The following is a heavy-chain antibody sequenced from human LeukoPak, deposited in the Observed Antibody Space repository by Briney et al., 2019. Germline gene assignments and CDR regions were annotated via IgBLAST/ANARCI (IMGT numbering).Heavy chain of an antibody. Sequence: ASVKVSCKASGYTFTGYYMHWVRQAPGQGLEWMGRISAYNGNTNYAQKFQGRVTLTRETSTSTAYMELRSLRSDDTAVYYCARGLVPTTVSGDYWGQGTLVTVSS. D-gene: IGHD3-10*01. CDR2: ISAYNGNT. V-gene: IGHV1-18*04. CDR1: GYTFTGYY. CDR3: ARGLVPTTVSGDY. J-gene: IGHJ4*02.